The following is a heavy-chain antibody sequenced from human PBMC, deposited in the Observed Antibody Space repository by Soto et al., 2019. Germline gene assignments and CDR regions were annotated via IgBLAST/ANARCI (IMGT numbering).Heavy chain of an antibody. Sequence: QVQLQESGPGLVKPSETLSLTCTVSGDSISTYYWTWIRQSPGKGLEWIAFIYYGGSTNYNPPLKSRVTISVATSKIQFSLKLNSVTAADTAVYYCARPGRDWGSLDYWGQGTLVTVSS. V-gene: IGHV4-59*08. J-gene: IGHJ4*02. CDR1: GDSISTYY. CDR2: IYYGGST. CDR3: ARPGRDWGSLDY. D-gene: IGHD7-27*01.